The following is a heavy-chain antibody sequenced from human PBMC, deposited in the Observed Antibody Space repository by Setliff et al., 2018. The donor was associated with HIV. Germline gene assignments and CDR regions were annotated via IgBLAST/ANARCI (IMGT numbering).Heavy chain of an antibody. J-gene: IGHJ5*02. CDR3: ARVIGDSEKFDPNWFDP. D-gene: IGHD3-10*01. Sequence: SETLSLTCTVSGGSISNYHWSWIRQPPGKGLEWIGYIYYSGNSNYKPSLKSRVTISVDTSKNQFSLKLSSVTAADTAMYYCARVIGDSEKFDPNWFDPWGQGTLVTVSS. V-gene: IGHV4-59*01. CDR1: GGSISNYH. CDR2: IYYSGNS.